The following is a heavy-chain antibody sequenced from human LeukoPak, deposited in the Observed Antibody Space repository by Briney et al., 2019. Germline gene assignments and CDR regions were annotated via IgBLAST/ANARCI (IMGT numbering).Heavy chain of an antibody. V-gene: IGHV5-51*01. Sequence: GESLKISCKGSGYSFTSYWIGWVRQMPEKGLEWMGIIYPGDSDTRYSPSFQGQVTISADKSVNTAYLQWSSLKASDTAMYYCARRAPTMDWFDPWGQGTLVTVSS. CDR1: GYSFTSYW. D-gene: IGHD5-12*01. J-gene: IGHJ5*02. CDR3: ARRAPTMDWFDP. CDR2: IYPGDSDT.